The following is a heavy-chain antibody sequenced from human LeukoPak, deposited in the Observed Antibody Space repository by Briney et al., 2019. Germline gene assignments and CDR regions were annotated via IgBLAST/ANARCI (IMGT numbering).Heavy chain of an antibody. D-gene: IGHD3-22*01. CDR3: ARGALLGSSGRIDY. Sequence: SETLSLTCTVSGGSISSYYWSWIRQPPGKGLEWIGEINHSGSTNYNPSLKSRVTISVDTSKNQFSLKLSSVTAADTAVYYCARGALLGSSGRIDYWGQGTLVTVSS. J-gene: IGHJ4*02. V-gene: IGHV4-34*01. CDR2: INHSGST. CDR1: GGSISSYY.